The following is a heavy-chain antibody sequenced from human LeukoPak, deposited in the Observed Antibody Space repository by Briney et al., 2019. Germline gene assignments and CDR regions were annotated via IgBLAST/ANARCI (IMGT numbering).Heavy chain of an antibody. D-gene: IGHD4-23*01. CDR1: GFTFSNYA. J-gene: IGHJ4*02. V-gene: IGHV3-23*01. Sequence: GGSLRLSCAASGFTFSNYAMSWVRQAPGKGLEWVSGISGSGGSTYYADSVKGRFTISRDNSKNTLYLQMNSLRAEDTAVYYCARVHDYGGNSAGYWGQGTLVTVSS. CDR2: ISGSGGST. CDR3: ARVHDYGGNSAGY.